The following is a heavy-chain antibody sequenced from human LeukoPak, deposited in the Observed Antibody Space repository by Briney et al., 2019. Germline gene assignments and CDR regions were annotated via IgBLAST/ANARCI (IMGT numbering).Heavy chain of an antibody. D-gene: IGHD3-9*01. CDR2: IYSSGST. CDR1: GGSISSSSYY. J-gene: IGHJ2*01. Sequence: SETLSHTCTDSGGSISSSSYYRSWIRQPAGKGLEWIGRIYSSGSTNYNPSLKSRVTISLDTSKNQFSLKLSSVTAADTAVYYCARQYSDILTGYHRGELYWYFDLWGRGTLVTVSS. CDR3: ARQYSDILTGYHRGELYWYFDL. V-gene: IGHV4-61*02.